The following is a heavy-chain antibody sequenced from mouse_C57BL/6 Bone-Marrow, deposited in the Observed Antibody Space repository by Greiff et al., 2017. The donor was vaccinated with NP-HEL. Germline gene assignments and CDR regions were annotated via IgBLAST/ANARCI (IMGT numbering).Heavy chain of an antibody. V-gene: IGHV5-4*03. CDR3: ARGVRLRRGDFDY. CDR1: GFTFSSYA. CDR2: ISDGGSYT. Sequence: EVKLVESGGGLVKPGGSLKLSCAASGFTFSSYAMSWVRQTPGKRLEWVATISDGGSYTYYPDNVKGRFTISRDNAKNNLYLQISHLKSEDTAMYYCARGVRLRRGDFDYWGQGTTLTVSS. D-gene: IGHD2-4*01. J-gene: IGHJ2*01.